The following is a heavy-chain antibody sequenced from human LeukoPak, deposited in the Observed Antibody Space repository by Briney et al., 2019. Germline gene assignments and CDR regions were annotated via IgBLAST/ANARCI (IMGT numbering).Heavy chain of an antibody. D-gene: IGHD3-9*01. CDR1: GGSISSSSYY. V-gene: IGHV4-39*01. CDR2: IYYSGST. J-gene: IGHJ4*02. Sequence: SETLSLTCTVSGGSISSSSYYWGWIRQPPGKGLEWIGSIYYSGSTYYNPSLKSRVTISVDTSKNQFSLKLSSVTAADTAVYYCARANYDILTGYYFASHYFDYWGQGTLVTVSS. CDR3: ARANYDILTGYYFASHYFDY.